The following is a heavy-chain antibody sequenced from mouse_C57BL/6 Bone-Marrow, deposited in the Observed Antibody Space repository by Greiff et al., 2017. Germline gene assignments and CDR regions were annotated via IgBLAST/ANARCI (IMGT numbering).Heavy chain of an antibody. V-gene: IGHV14-4*01. CDR3: TTITTVVATDFDY. J-gene: IGHJ2*01. CDR2: IDPENGDT. CDR1: GFNIKDDH. D-gene: IGHD1-1*01. Sequence: EVKLMESGAELVRPGASVKLSCTASGFNIKDDHMHWVKQRPEQGLEWIGWIDPENGDTEYASKFQGKATITADTSSNTAYLQLSSLTSEDTAVYYCTTITTVVATDFDYWGQGTTLTVSS.